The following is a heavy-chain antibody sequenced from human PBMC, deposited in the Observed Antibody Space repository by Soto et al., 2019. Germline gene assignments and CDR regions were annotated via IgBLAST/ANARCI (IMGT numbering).Heavy chain of an antibody. CDR1: GYTFTSHS. CDR2: INPSDGST. J-gene: IGHJ5*02. D-gene: IGHD6-13*01. CDR3: ARVFSHSSSFFDP. V-gene: IGHV1-46*01. Sequence: RASVKVSCKASGYTFTSHSLHWVRQAPGQGLEWMGMINPSDGSTRYAQKYQGRVTMTRDTSTSTVYMEMSSLRYEDTAVYYCARVFSHSSSFFDPWGQGTLVTVSS.